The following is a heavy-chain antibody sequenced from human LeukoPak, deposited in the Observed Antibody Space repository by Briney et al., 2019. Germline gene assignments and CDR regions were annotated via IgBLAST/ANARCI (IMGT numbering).Heavy chain of an antibody. J-gene: IGHJ4*02. CDR2: INHSGST. Sequence: SETLSLTCAVYGGSFSGYYWSWIRQPPGKGLEWIGEINHSGSTNYNPSLKSRVTISVDTSKNQFSLKLSSVTAADTAVYYCARGRRLVDDILTGYRIRGVAFDYWGQGTLVTVSS. CDR1: GGSFSGYY. V-gene: IGHV4-34*01. D-gene: IGHD3-9*01. CDR3: ARGRRLVDDILTGYRIRGVAFDY.